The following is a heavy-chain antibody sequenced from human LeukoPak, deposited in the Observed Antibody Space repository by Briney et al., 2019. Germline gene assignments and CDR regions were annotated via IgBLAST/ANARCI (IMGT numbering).Heavy chain of an antibody. V-gene: IGHV1-69*05. Sequence: SVKVSCKASGGTFIRYTMSWVRQAPGQGLEYMGGIFPIFATPNYAQQFQGRVTITTDESTSTTYMQLSSLTSEDTAVYYCAIGPEYSSGWYYFDYWGQGALVTVSS. J-gene: IGHJ4*02. D-gene: IGHD6-19*01. CDR1: GGTFIRYT. CDR2: IFPIFATP. CDR3: AIGPEYSSGWYYFDY.